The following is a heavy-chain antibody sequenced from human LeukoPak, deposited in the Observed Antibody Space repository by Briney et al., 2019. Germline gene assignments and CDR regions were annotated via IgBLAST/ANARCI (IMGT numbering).Heavy chain of an antibody. D-gene: IGHD3-22*01. CDR2: FSGRGGGT. Sequence: GGSQRLSCAAFGFTFSSYDMSWVRQAPGKGLEWVSSFSGRGGGTFYTDSVKGRFTISGDNSKNTLYLQMNSLRAEDTAVYYCANHRVGDYYDSSGKYYFDYWGQGTLVTVSS. CDR3: ANHRVGDYYDSSGKYYFDY. J-gene: IGHJ4*02. V-gene: IGHV3-23*01. CDR1: GFTFSSYD.